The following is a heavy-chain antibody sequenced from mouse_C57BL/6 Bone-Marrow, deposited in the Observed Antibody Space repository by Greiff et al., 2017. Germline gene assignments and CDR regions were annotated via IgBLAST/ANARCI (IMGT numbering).Heavy chain of an antibody. D-gene: IGHD2-4*01. Sequence: QVQLQQPGAELVKPGASVKMSCKASGYTFTSYWITWVKQRPGQGLEWIGDIYPGSGSTNYNEKFKSKATLTVDTSSSTAYMQLSSLTSEDSAVYYCARSYYEYDEAMDYWGQGTSVTASS. CDR3: ARSYYEYDEAMDY. J-gene: IGHJ4*01. V-gene: IGHV1-55*01. CDR1: GYTFTSYW. CDR2: IYPGSGST.